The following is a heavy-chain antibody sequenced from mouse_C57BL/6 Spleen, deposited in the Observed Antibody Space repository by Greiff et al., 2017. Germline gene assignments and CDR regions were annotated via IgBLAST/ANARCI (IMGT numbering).Heavy chain of an antibody. CDR3: ARFPYYGSSEDAMDY. CDR1: GFSLSTSGMG. CDR2: IYWDDDK. J-gene: IGHJ4*01. Sequence: QVTLKVSGPGILQSSQTLSLTCSFSGFSLSTSGMGVSWIRQPSGKGLEWLAHIYWDDDKSYNPSLKSRHTISKDTSRTQVFLKITNVDTADTATYYCARFPYYGSSEDAMDYWGQGTSVTVSS. V-gene: IGHV8-12*01. D-gene: IGHD1-1*01.